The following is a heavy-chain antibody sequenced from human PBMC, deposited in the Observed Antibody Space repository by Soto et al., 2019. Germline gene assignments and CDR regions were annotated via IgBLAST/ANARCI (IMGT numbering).Heavy chain of an antibody. D-gene: IGHD3-9*01. CDR1: GYTFTSYS. J-gene: IGHJ4*02. CDR3: AREDDILTGYQTSTFDY. CDR2: ISADNGNT. Sequence: ASVKVSCKASGYTFTSYSMYWVRQAPGQRLECLGWISADNGNTKYAQKLQGRVTMTTDTSTSTAYMELRSLRSDDTAVYYCAREDDILTGYQTSTFDYWGQGTLVTVSS. V-gene: IGHV1-18*01.